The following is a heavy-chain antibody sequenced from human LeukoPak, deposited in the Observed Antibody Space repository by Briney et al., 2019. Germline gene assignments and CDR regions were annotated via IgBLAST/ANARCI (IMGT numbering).Heavy chain of an antibody. J-gene: IGHJ6*03. Sequence: SETLSLTCTVSGGSISSHYWSWIRRPPGKGLEWIGYIYYSGSINYNPSLKSRVTISVDTSKNQFSLKLSSVTAADTAVYYCARMVGGYSFYYMDVWGKGTTVTVSS. CDR2: IYYSGSI. CDR1: GGSISSHY. V-gene: IGHV4-59*11. CDR3: ARMVGGYSFYYMDV. D-gene: IGHD5-18*01.